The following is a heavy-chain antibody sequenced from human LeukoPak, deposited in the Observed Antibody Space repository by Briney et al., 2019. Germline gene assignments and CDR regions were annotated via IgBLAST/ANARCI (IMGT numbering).Heavy chain of an antibody. CDR1: GYTLTELS. CDR2: FDPGDGET. J-gene: IGHJ4*02. CDR3: ATGRNEWELLPFWY. D-gene: IGHD1-26*01. V-gene: IGHV1-24*01. Sequence: ASVKVSCKVSGYTLTELSMHWVRQAPGKGVEWMGGFDPGDGETIYAQKFQGRVTMTEDTSTDTAYMELSSLRSEDMAVYYCATGRNEWELLPFWYWGQGTLVTVSS.